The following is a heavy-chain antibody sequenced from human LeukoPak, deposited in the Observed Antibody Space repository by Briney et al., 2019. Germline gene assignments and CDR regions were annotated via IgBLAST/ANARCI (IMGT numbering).Heavy chain of an antibody. V-gene: IGHV3-30*12. CDR2: ISYDGRNQ. CDR1: GFTFSSYG. J-gene: IGHJ5*02. CDR3: AKGRILVASRNWFDP. Sequence: GGSLRLSCAASGFTFSSYGMHWVRQAPGKGLEWVAVISYDGRNQYYADSVKGRFTISRDNSKNTLYLQMNSLRAEDTAVYYSAKGRILVASRNWFDPWGQGTLVTVSS. D-gene: IGHD2-8*02.